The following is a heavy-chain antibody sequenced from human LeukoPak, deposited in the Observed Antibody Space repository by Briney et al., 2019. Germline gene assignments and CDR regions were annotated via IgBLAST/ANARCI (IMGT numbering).Heavy chain of an antibody. V-gene: IGHV1-69*13. D-gene: IGHD5-18*01. J-gene: IGHJ5*02. CDR2: IIPIFGTA. CDR3: ARVGKRGYSYGLNWFDP. Sequence: SVKVSCKASGGTFSSYAISWVRQAPGQGLEWMGGIIPIFGTANYAQKFQGRVTITADESTSTAYMELSSLRSEDTAVYYCARVGKRGYSYGLNWFDPWGQGTLVTVSS. CDR1: GGTFSSYA.